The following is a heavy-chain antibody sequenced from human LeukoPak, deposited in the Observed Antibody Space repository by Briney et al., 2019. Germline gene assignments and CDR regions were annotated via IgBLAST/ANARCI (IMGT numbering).Heavy chain of an antibody. CDR3: ARDLGLPTY. Sequence: GGSLRLSCAASGFTFSDYYMSWIRQTPGKGLEWVSYISGSSSFRNYADSAKGRFTISRDNAKKSLYLQMDSLRVEDTAVYHCARDLGLPTYWGQGTLVSVSS. J-gene: IGHJ4*02. CDR2: ISGSSSFR. CDR1: GFTFSDYY. V-gene: IGHV3-11*05.